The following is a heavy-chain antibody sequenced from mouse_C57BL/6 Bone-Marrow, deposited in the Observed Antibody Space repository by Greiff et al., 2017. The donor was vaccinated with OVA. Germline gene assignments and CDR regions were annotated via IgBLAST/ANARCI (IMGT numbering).Heavy chain of an antibody. CDR3: AKAIYYGFYAMDY. Sequence: VQLQESGAELVKPGASVKMSCKASGYTFTSYWITWVKQRPGQGLEWIGDIYPGSGSTNYNEKFKSKATLTVDTSSSTAYMQLSSLTSEDSAVYYCAKAIYYGFYAMDYWGQGTSVTVSS. D-gene: IGHD2-2*01. CDR2: IYPGSGST. J-gene: IGHJ4*01. CDR1: GYTFTSYW. V-gene: IGHV1-55*01.